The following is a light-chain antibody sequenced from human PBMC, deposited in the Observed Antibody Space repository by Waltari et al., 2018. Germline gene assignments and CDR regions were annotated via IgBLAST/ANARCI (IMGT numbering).Light chain of an antibody. CDR2: EVS. J-gene: IGLJ2*01. CDR1: TRDIGNYKL. Sequence: QSALTQPASVSGSPGKSITISCTGTTRDIGNYKLVSWSQQHPGKVPKLVIYEVSERPLVVSNRFAGSKSGNTASLTISGLKAEDDADYYCGSYGGCTTFVVFGGGTKLTVL. V-gene: IGLV2-23*02. CDR3: GSYGGCTTFVV.